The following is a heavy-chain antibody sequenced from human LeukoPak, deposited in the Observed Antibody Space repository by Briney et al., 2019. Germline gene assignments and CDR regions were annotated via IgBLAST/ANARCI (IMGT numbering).Heavy chain of an antibody. CDR2: IKQDGSEK. CDR1: GFTFSSYW. D-gene: IGHD1-26*01. V-gene: IGHV3-7*01. J-gene: IGHJ6*03. Sequence: GGSLRLSCAASGFTFSSYWMSWVRQAPGKGLEWVANIKQDGSEKYYVDSVKGRFTISRDNAKSTLYLQMDSLRAEDTAVYYCARDPYSGNYGAYYYYYMDVWGKGTTVTISS. CDR3: ARDPYSGNYGAYYYYYMDV.